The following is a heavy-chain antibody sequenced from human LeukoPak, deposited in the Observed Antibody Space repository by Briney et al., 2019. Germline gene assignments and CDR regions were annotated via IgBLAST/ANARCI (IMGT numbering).Heavy chain of an antibody. D-gene: IGHD3-10*01. V-gene: IGHV4-4*07. CDR3: ARVSLVRGAPDYYFDY. CDR1: GDSISNYY. CDR2: IYTSGST. J-gene: IGHJ4*02. Sequence: SETLSPTCTVSGDSISNYYWSWIRQPAGKGLEWIGRIYTSGSTNYNPSLKSRVTMSVDTSKNQFSLKLSSVTAADTAVYYCARVSLVRGAPDYYFDYWGQGTLVTVSS.